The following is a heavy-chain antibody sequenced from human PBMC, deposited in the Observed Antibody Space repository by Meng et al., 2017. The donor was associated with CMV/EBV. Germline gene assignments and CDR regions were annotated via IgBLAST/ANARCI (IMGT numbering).Heavy chain of an antibody. CDR1: GFTFSSYA. CDR3: AKDMAVAGHWYFDL. J-gene: IGHJ2*01. V-gene: IGHV3-23*01. D-gene: IGHD6-19*01. CDR2: ISGSSGST. Sequence: GESLKISCAASGFTFSSYAMSWVRQAPGKGLEWVSAISGSSGSTYYADSVKGRFTISRDNSKNTLYLQMNSLRAEDTAVYYCAKDMAVAGHWYFDLWGRGTLVTVSS.